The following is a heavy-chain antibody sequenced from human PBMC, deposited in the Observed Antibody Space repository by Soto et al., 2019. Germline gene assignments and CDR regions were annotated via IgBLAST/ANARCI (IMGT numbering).Heavy chain of an antibody. CDR1: GGSISSSSYY. D-gene: IGHD5-12*01. V-gene: IGHV4-39*01. CDR2: IYYSRST. Sequence: SETLSLTCTVSGGSISSSSYYWGWIRQPPGKGLEWIGSIYYSRSTYYNPSLKSRVTISVDTSKNQFSLKLSSVTAADTAVYYCARRLYSGYDSDFDYWGQGTLVTVSS. J-gene: IGHJ4*02. CDR3: ARRLYSGYDSDFDY.